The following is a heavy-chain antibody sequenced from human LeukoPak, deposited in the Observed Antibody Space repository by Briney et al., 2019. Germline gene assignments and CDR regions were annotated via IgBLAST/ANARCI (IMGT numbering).Heavy chain of an antibody. J-gene: IGHJ4*02. CDR3: ARAIRGYSYVLDY. D-gene: IGHD5-18*01. CDR1: GFTFSNYN. V-gene: IGHV3-48*01. Sequence: PEGSLRLSCAASGFTFSNYNMNWFRQAPGKGLEWVSYISDTGFSIYYADSVKGRFALSRDNSKNTLYLQMNSLRAEDTAVYYCARAIRGYSYVLDYWGQGTLVTVSS. CDR2: ISDTGFSI.